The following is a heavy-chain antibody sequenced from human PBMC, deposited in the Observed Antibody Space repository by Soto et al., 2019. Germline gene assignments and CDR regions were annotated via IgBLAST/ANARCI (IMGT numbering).Heavy chain of an antibody. D-gene: IGHD4-17*01. Sequence: EVQLLESGGGLVQAGGSLILSCAASGFTFSNYDMSWVRQAPGKGLEWVSDINDSGSRRYDADSVKGRFTISRVISKNTLYRQLTRLRRQGTAVHSFAKPHYGGRSSFSPMGGMDVWSQGTTVTVSS. CDR3: AKPHYGGRSSFSPMGGMDV. V-gene: IGHV3-23*01. CDR1: GFTFSNYD. J-gene: IGHJ6*02. CDR2: INDSGSRR.